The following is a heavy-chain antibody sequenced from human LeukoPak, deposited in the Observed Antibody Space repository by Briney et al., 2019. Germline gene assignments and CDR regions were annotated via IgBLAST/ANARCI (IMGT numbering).Heavy chain of an antibody. CDR2: ISSSGSTT. D-gene: IGHD6-19*01. CDR1: GFXFSSYA. CDR3: VKGPQWLVRDSGYFQH. J-gene: IGHJ1*01. V-gene: IGHV3-23*01. Sequence: GGSLRLSCAGSGFXFSSYAMSWVRQAPGRGLEWVSHISSSGSTTYYADSVKGRFTISRDNPKNTLYLQMNSLSAEDTAVYYCVKGPQWLVRDSGYFQHWGQGTLATVST.